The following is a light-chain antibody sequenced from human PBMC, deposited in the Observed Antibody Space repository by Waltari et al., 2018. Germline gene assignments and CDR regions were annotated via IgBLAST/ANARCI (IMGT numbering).Light chain of an antibody. Sequence: SYELTHPPSVSVSPGQTARHTCPGDALPKQYAFWYQQKPGPAPVLVTYKDPERPSGIPDRFSGSSSGTTVTLTISGGQAEDEADDYCQSVDSTSTHVVFGGGTKLTVL. CDR1: ALPKQY. CDR3: QSVDSTSTHVV. J-gene: IGLJ2*01. V-gene: IGLV3-25*03. CDR2: KDP.